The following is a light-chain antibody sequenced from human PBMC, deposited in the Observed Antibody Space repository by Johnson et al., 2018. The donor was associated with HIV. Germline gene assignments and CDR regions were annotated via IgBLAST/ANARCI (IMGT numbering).Light chain of an antibody. CDR3: GTWDSSLSLLYV. Sequence: QPVLTQPPSVSAAPGQKVTISCSGSSSNIGNNYVSWYQHLPGTAPKLLIYENNKRPSGIPDRFSGSKSGTSATLGITGLQTGDEADYYCGTWDSSLSLLYVFGTGTKVTVL. CDR1: SSNIGNNY. CDR2: ENN. V-gene: IGLV1-51*02. J-gene: IGLJ1*01.